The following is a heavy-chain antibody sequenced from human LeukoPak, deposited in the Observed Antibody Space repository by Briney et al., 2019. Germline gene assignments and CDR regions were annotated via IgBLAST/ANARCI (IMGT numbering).Heavy chain of an antibody. CDR3: ARTEGTPYQLDY. Sequence: GESLQISCEGSGYIFNTYWIGWVRQMPGKGLEWIGSISPADSDTTYNPSLQGQVTISADDSISTAYLQWSSLRASDTAMYYCARTEGTPYQLDYWGQGTLVTVSS. D-gene: IGHD2-2*01. CDR1: GYIFNTYW. V-gene: IGHV5-51*01. J-gene: IGHJ4*02. CDR2: ISPADSDT.